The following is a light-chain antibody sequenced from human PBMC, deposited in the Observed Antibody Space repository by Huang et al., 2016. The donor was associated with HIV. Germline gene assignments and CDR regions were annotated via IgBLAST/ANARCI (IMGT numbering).Light chain of an antibody. V-gene: IGKV3-15*01. CDR3: QQSHDWPPYT. J-gene: IGKJ2*01. Sequence: EIVMTQSPVTLSVSPGESATLSCRASQSVSSNLAWYQQKPGQAPRLLIYGASARGSGSPARFSGSGSGTEFTLTSSNLQSEDVAVYNCQQSHDWPPYTFGQGTKLEIK. CDR1: QSVSSN. CDR2: GAS.